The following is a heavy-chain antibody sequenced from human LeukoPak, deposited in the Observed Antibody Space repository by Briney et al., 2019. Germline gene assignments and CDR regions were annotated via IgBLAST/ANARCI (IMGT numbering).Heavy chain of an antibody. D-gene: IGHD6-6*01. CDR1: GDSISSYY. CDR3: AREYSSSSGKNAFDI. J-gene: IGHJ3*02. Sequence: PSETLSLTCTVSGDSISSYYWSWIRQPAGKGLEWIGRIFASGSTNYNPSLKSRVTMSVDPSKNQFSLKLTSVTAADTAVYYCAREYSSSSGKNAFDIWGQGTMVTVSS. CDR2: IFASGST. V-gene: IGHV4-4*07.